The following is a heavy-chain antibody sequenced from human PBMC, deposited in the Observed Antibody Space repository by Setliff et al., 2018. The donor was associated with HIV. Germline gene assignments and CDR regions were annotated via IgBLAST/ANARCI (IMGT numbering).Heavy chain of an antibody. CDR1: DVTPSNYA. Sequence: GASVKVSCKVSDVTPSNYALNWVRQAPGQGLEWMGAIIPVFATANYAQKFQGRVTITADESTLTAYMELSSLTSEDTAVYFCARGTGSYSYFDSWGLGTLVTVPQ. J-gene: IGHJ4*02. CDR2: IIPVFATA. CDR3: ARGTGSYSYFDS. V-gene: IGHV1-69*13. D-gene: IGHD1-26*01.